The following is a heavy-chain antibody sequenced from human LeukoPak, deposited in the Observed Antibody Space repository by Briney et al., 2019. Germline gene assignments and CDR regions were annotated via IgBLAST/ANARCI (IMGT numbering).Heavy chain of an antibody. CDR2: ISGSGGST. CDR1: GFIFSNYA. V-gene: IGHV3-23*01. CDR3: ARGTRYGDLRRYYFDY. Sequence: GGSLRLSCAASGFIFSNYAMSWVRQAPGKGSEWVSGISGSGGSTFYADSVKGRFTISRDNSKNTLYLQMNSLRAEDTAVYYCARGTRYGDLRRYYFDYWGQGTLVTVSS. D-gene: IGHD4-17*01. J-gene: IGHJ4*02.